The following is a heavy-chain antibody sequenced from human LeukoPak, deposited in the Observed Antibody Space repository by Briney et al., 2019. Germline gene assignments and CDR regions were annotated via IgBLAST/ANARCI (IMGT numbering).Heavy chain of an antibody. CDR3: AREGWYYYDSSGENAFDI. D-gene: IGHD3-22*01. CDR1: GGSISSYY. V-gene: IGHV4-59*01. CDR2: IYYSGST. J-gene: IGHJ3*02. Sequence: SETLSLTCTVSGGSISSYYWSWIRQPAGKGLEWIGYIYYSGSTNYNPSLKSRVTISVDTSKNQFSLKLSSVTAADTAVYYCAREGWYYYDSSGENAFDIWGQGTMVTVSS.